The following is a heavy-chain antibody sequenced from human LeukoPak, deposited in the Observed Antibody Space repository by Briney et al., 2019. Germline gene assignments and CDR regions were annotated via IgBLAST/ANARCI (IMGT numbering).Heavy chain of an antibody. CDR2: IYSGGST. CDR3: ARGRLSAYTFDY. CDR1: GFTVSGNY. Sequence: GGSLRLSCAASGFTVSGNYMTWVRQATGKGLEWVSVIYSGGSTYYADSVKGRFTISRDNSKNTLYLQMDSLKAEDSAVYYCARGRLSAYTFDYWGQGTLVTVSS. J-gene: IGHJ4*02. V-gene: IGHV3-66*01. D-gene: IGHD3-16*01.